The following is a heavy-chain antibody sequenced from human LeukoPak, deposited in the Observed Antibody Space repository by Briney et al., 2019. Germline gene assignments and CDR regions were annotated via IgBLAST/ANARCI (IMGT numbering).Heavy chain of an antibody. CDR3: ARDRGGPGYTYGQPLDY. CDR2: IRYDGSSK. V-gene: IGHV3-30*02. Sequence: GGSLRLSCAASGFTFSDYGMHWVRQAPGKGLEWVAFIRYDGSSKYYADSVKGRLTISRDNARNSLYLQMNSLRAEDTAVYYCARDRGGPGYTYGQPLDYWGQGTLVTVSS. D-gene: IGHD5-18*01. CDR1: GFTFSDYG. J-gene: IGHJ4*02.